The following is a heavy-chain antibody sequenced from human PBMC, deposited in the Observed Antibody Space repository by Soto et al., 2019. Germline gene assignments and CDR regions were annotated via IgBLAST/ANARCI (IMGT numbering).Heavy chain of an antibody. Sequence: QVQLVESGGGVVQPGRSLRLSCAASGFTFSSYALHWVRQAPGRGLEWVALISFDGNNKYYANSVKGRFTISRDNSKNTLSQQMSSLRDEDTAVYYCGRCSSTSCHLGADYWGQGTLVTVSS. CDR3: GRCSSTSCHLGADY. J-gene: IGHJ4*02. V-gene: IGHV3-30-3*01. CDR1: GFTFSSYA. CDR2: ISFDGNNK. D-gene: IGHD2-2*01.